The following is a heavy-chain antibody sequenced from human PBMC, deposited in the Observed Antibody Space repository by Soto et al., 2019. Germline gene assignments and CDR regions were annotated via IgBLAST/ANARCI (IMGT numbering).Heavy chain of an antibody. V-gene: IGHV4-38-2*02. CDR3: ARGRIVVSGTILDF. Sequence: PSETLSLTCTVSGYSVTSGSYWGWFRQPPEKGLEWIGSVYLSGHTYHNPSLMSRVTISIDTSKNQFSLKLTSVTAADTAVYYCARGRIVVSGTILDFWGRGTLVTVSS. CDR1: GYSVTSGSY. J-gene: IGHJ4*02. D-gene: IGHD1-7*01. CDR2: VYLSGHT.